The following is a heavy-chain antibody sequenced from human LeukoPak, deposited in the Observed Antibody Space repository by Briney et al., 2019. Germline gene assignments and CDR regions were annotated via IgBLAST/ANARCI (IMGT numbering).Heavy chain of an antibody. Sequence: SVKVSCKASGGTFSSYAISWVRQAPGQGLEWMGGIIPIFGTANYAQKFQGRVTITADESTSTAYMELRSLRSDDTAVYYCARDPRGYSYLLAVYYYGMDVWGQGTTVTVSS. CDR3: ARDPRGYSYLLAVYYYGMDV. V-gene: IGHV1-69*13. D-gene: IGHD5-18*01. J-gene: IGHJ6*02. CDR1: GGTFSSYA. CDR2: IIPIFGTA.